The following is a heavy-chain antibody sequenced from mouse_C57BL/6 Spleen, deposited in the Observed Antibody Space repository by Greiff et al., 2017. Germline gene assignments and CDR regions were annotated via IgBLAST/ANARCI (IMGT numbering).Heavy chain of an antibody. J-gene: IGHJ1*03. Sequence: VQLQQPGAELVKPGASVKMSCKASGYTFTSYWITWVKQRPGQGLEWIGDIYPGSGSTNYNEKFKSKATLTVDTSTSTAYMQLSSLTSEDAAVYYCATHYYGSRDVYFDVWGTGTTVTVSS. D-gene: IGHD1-1*01. CDR1: GYTFTSYW. V-gene: IGHV1-55*01. CDR2: IYPGSGST. CDR3: ATHYYGSRDVYFDV.